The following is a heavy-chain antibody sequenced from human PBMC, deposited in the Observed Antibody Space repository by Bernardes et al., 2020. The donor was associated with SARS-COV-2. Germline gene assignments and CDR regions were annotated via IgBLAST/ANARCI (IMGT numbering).Heavy chain of an antibody. D-gene: IGHD5-12*01. CDR2: IKQDGSDK. CDR1: GYSISSGYY. J-gene: IGHJ6*02. CDR3: ASKWL. Sequence: ETLSLTCAVSGYSISSGYYWGWIRQPPGKGLEWVANIKQDGSDKYYVDSVKGRFTISRDNAKNSLYLQMNSLRAEDTAVYYCASKWLRGQGTTVTVSS. V-gene: IGHV3-7*01.